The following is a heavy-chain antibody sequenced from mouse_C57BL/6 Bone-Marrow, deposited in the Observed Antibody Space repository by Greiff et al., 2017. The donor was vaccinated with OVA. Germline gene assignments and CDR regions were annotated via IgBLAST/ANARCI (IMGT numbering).Heavy chain of an antibody. J-gene: IGHJ1*03. CDR3: ARGYGWYYDV. CDR2: FDPANGNT. D-gene: IGHD2-2*01. CDR1: GFNIKNTY. V-gene: IGHV14-3*01. Sequence: EVQVVESVAELVRPGASVKLSCTASGFNIKNTYMHWVKQRPEQGLEWIGRFDPANGNTKYAPKFPGKAPITADTSSNTAYMQLSSLTSEDTAIYYCARGYGWYYDVWGTGTTVTVSS.